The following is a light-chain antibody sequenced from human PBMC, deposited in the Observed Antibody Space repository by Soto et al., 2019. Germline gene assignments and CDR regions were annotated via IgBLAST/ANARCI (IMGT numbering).Light chain of an antibody. J-gene: IGKJ1*01. CDR2: GAS. V-gene: IGKV3-15*01. CDR1: QRVSSN. Sequence: EIVMTQSPATLSVSPGERATLSCRASQRVSSNLAWYQQKPGQAPRLLIYGASTRATGIPARFSGSGSGTEFTLTISSLQSEHFAVYYCQQYNNWPPWTFGQGTKVEIK. CDR3: QQYNNWPPWT.